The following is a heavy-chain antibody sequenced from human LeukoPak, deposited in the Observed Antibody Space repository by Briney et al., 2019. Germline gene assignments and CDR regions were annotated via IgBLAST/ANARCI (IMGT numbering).Heavy chain of an antibody. CDR3: ARGGYCSGGSCYGYNWFDP. V-gene: IGHV1-8*03. J-gene: IGHJ5*02. Sequence: ASVKVSCKASGYTFTSYDINWVRQATGQGLEWMGWMNPNRGNTGYAQKFQGRVTITKNTSISTAYMELSSLRSEDTAVYYCARGGYCSGGSCYGYNWFDPWGQGTLVTVSS. CDR1: GYTFTSYD. CDR2: MNPNRGNT. D-gene: IGHD2-15*01.